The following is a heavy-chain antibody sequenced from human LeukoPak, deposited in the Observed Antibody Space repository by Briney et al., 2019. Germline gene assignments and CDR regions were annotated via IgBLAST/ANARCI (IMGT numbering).Heavy chain of an antibody. D-gene: IGHD2-15*01. CDR2: ISAYNGNT. J-gene: IGHJ6*03. V-gene: IGHV1-18*01. CDR3: ARNVVVVAATPYHYYYYMDV. CDR1: GGTFSSYG. Sequence: ASVKVSCKASGGTFSSYGISWVRQAPGQGLEWMGWISAYNGNTNYAQKLQGRVTMTTDTSTSTAYMELRSLRSDDTAVYYCARNVVVVAATPYHYYYYMDVWGKGTTVTVSS.